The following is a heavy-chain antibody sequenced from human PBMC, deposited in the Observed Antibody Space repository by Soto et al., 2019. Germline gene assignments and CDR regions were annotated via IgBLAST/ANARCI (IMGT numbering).Heavy chain of an antibody. CDR2: IKSKTDGGTT. CDR3: NTNVIRVAWLQIPVF. D-gene: IGHD2-15*01. CDR1: GFTFSNAW. J-gene: IGHJ4*02. V-gene: IGHV3-15*07. Sequence: GSLRLSCAASGFTFSNAWMNWDRQAPGKGLEWVGRIKSKTDGGTTDYAAPVKGRFTISRDDSKNTLYLQMNSLKTEDTAVYYCNTNVIRVAWLQIPVFWGQGTLVTVSS.